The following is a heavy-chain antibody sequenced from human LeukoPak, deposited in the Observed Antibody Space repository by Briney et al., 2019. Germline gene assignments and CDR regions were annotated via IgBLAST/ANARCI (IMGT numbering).Heavy chain of an antibody. CDR2: INPSGGST. J-gene: IGHJ4*02. Sequence: GASVKVSCKASGYTFTSYYMHWVRQAPGQGLEWMGIINPSGGSTSYAQKFQGRVTMTRDMSTSTVYMELSSLRSEDTAVYYCAREGIIAAAGQTHDYWGQGTLVTVSS. CDR3: AREGIIAAAGQTHDY. V-gene: IGHV1-46*01. D-gene: IGHD6-13*01. CDR1: GYTFTSYY.